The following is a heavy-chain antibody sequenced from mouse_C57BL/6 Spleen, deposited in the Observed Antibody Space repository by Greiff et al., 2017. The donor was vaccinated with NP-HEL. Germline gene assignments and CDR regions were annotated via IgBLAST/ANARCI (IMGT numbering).Heavy chain of an antibody. J-gene: IGHJ2*01. CDR3: ARDDYGSSPFDY. CDR1: GYTFTSYW. D-gene: IGHD1-1*01. CDR2: IYPGSGST. Sequence: VQLQQPGAELVKPGASVKMSCKASGYTFTSYWITWVKQRPGQGLEWIGDIYPGSGSTNYNEKFKSKATLTVDTSSSTAYMQLSSLTSEDSAVYYCARDDYGSSPFDYWGQGTTLTVSS. V-gene: IGHV1-55*01.